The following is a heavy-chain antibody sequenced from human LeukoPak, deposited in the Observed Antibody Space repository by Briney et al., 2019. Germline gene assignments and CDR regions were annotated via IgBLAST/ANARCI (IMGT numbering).Heavy chain of an antibody. Sequence: GGSLRLSCAASGFTFSSCGMHWDRQAPGKGLEWVAFIRYVGSDKYYADSVKGRFTISRDKAKNSLYLQMNSLRAEDTAVYYCARDNGDGYRGAFDIWGQGTMVTVSS. CDR2: IRYVGSDK. V-gene: IGHV3-30*02. CDR1: GFTFSSCG. J-gene: IGHJ3*02. CDR3: ARDNGDGYRGAFDI. D-gene: IGHD5-24*01.